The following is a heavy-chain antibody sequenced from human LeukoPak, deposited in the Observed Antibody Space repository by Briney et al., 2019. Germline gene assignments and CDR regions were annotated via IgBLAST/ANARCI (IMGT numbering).Heavy chain of an antibody. CDR1: GGSISSGSYY. V-gene: IGHV4-61*02. J-gene: IGHJ4*02. CDR2: IYTSGST. D-gene: IGHD5-18*01. CDR3: ARSSDTAMVGSSDFDY. Sequence: SETLSLTCTVSGGSISSGSYYWSWIRQPAGKGLEWIGRIYTSGSTNYNPSLKSRVTISVDTSKNQFSLKLSSVTAADTAVYYCARSSDTAMVGSSDFDYWGQGTLVTVSS.